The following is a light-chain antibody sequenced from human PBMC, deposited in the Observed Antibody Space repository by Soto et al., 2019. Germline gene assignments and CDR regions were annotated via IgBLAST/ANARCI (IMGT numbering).Light chain of an antibody. CDR2: GAS. V-gene: IGKV3-15*01. J-gene: IGKJ4*01. CDR3: QQYNNWPLT. Sequence: ILMTQSPATLSVSPGGRATLSCRASQSISDTLAWYQQKPGQAPRLLIYGASSRETGIPDRFSGSGSGTEFTLTISRLEPEDFAVYYCQQYNNWPLTSGGGTQVDIK. CDR1: QSISDT.